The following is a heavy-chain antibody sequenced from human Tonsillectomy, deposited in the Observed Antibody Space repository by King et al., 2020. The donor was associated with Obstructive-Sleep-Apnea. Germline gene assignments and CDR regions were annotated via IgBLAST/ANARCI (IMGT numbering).Heavy chain of an antibody. CDR1: GGSFSGYY. CDR2: INQSGRT. Sequence: VQLQQWGAGLLKPSETLSLTCAFYGGSFSGYYWSWIRQTPGKGLEWIGEINQSGRTNYNPSLKSRVTMSVDTSKNHFSLKLSSVTAADTAVYYCARGSGYVDYWGQGTLVTVSS. V-gene: IGHV4-34*01. D-gene: IGHD1-26*01. J-gene: IGHJ4*02. CDR3: ARGSGYVDY.